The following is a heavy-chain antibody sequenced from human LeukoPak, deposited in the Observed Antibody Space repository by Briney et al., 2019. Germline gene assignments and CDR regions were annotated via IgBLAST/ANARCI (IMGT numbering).Heavy chain of an antibody. J-gene: IGHJ4*02. V-gene: IGHV3-11*01. Sequence: PGGSLRLSCAASGFTFSHYYMSWIRQAPGKGLEWVSYISSSGSTIYYADSVKGRFTISRDNAKNSLYLQMNSLRAEDTAVYYCARDRAYYTVTPLWGQGTLVTVSS. CDR2: ISSSGSTI. D-gene: IGHD3-3*01. CDR1: GFTFSHYY. CDR3: ARDRAYYTVTPL.